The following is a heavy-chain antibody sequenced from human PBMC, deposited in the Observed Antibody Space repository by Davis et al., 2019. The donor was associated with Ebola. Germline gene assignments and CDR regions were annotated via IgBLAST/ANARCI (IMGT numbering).Heavy chain of an antibody. D-gene: IGHD3-16*01. J-gene: IGHJ4*02. CDR1: GFPFSSYG. CDR2: ITGDGSNT. Sequence: GGSLRLSCAASGFPFSSYGMHWVRQAPGKGLELVSIITGDGSNTMYADSVKGRFTISRDNSKNTLYLQMNSLRVDDTAVYYCAKGSGSGSYAGRTVDHWGQGILVTVSS. V-gene: IGHV3-23*01. CDR3: AKGSGSGSYAGRTVDH.